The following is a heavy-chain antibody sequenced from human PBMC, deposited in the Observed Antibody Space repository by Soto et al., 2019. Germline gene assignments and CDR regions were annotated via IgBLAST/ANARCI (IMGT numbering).Heavy chain of an antibody. CDR3: ARSPGITGTTSPQNFDY. CDR2: IYYSGST. D-gene: IGHD1-7*01. CDR1: GGSISSGGYY. J-gene: IGHJ4*02. Sequence: SETLSLTCTVSGGSISSGGYYWSWIRQHPGKGLEWIGYIYYSGSTYYNPSLKSRVTISVDTSKNQFSLKLSSATAADTAVYYCARSPGITGTTSPQNFDYWGQGTLVTVSS. V-gene: IGHV4-31*03.